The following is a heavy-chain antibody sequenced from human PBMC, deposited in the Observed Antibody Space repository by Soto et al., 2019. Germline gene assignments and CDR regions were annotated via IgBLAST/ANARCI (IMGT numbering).Heavy chain of an antibody. V-gene: IGHV3-23*01. CDR3: AKKVNSGPGSQYFDY. CDR1: GFTFSSHS. J-gene: IGHJ4*02. D-gene: IGHD3-10*01. Sequence: EVQLLESGGGLVQPGGSLRLSCAASGFTFSSHSMSWVRQAPGKGPEWVSGFRTGGDDGTTYYADSVKGRFTISRDNSKNTLFLQMNSLRVEDTAIYYCAKKVNSGPGSQYFDYWGQGTLVTVSS. CDR2: FRTGGDDGTT.